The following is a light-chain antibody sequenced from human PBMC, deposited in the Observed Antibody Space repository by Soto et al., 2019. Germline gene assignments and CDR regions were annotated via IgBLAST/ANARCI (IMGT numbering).Light chain of an antibody. CDR2: GAS. V-gene: IGKV3-20*01. CDR3: QQYSSSPV. CDR1: QSVTNY. J-gene: IGKJ1*01. Sequence: LTQSPDARSLSPEERGTLTCMAIQSVTNYRAWYQQRPGHAPRLLIYGASSRATGIPDRLSGSGSGTLFIITISRLEHEDFAVYYCQQYSSSPVFGHGTQVDIK.